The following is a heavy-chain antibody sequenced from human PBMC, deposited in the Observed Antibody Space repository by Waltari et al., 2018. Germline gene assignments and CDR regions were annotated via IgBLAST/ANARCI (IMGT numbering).Heavy chain of an antibody. CDR1: GFTFSDYW. Sequence: EVQLVESGGGLVQPGGSLRLSCAAFGFTFSDYWMTWVRQGPGKGLEGVANIKKDGGEKYYVDSVKGLFTVSRDNAKNSLYLQMSSLRAEDTAVYYCARDRGYCGGDCYKNLDSWGQGTLVAVSS. D-gene: IGHD2-21*01. V-gene: IGHV3-7*01. CDR2: IKKDGGEK. J-gene: IGHJ4*02. CDR3: ARDRGYCGGDCYKNLDS.